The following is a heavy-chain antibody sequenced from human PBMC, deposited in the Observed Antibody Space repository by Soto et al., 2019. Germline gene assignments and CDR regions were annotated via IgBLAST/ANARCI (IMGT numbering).Heavy chain of an antibody. CDR3: ERKNSEAAEAYYYYGLDV. Sequence: GGSLKIAFICSWYSFTSYWIGLVRQMPGKGLEWVGTIYPRDSDRRYSPSFQRQVTMSVDKYITTAYLEWSTLKASDNAMYDCERKNSEAAEAYYYYGLDVWGQGTTVTVSS. CDR1: WYSFTSYW. V-gene: IGHV5-51*01. J-gene: IGHJ6*02. CDR2: IYPRDSDR. D-gene: IGHD3-10*01.